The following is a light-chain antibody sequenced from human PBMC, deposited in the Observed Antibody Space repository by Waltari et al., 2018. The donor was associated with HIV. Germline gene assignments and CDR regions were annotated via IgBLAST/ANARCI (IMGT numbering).Light chain of an antibody. CDR3: AAWDDNLGGV. Sequence: QSVLTQSPSASGTPGQRVPISCSGSSSNIGRNSVPWYQQFPGTAPKLLIYRNNQRPSGVPDRFFGSKSGASASLAISGLRSEDEADYYCAAWDDNLGGVFGGGTKLTVL. CDR1: SSNIGRNS. J-gene: IGLJ3*02. CDR2: RNN. V-gene: IGLV1-47*01.